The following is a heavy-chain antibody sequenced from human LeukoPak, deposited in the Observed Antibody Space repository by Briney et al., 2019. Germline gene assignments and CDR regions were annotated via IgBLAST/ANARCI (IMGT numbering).Heavy chain of an antibody. J-gene: IGHJ3*02. CDR3: ARDFGDYLAFDI. CDR2: ISSSSSYI. CDR1: GFTFSSYS. D-gene: IGHD4-17*01. Sequence: GGSLRLSCAASGFTFSSYSMNWVRQAPGKGLEWVSSISSSSSYIYYADSVKGRFTISRHNSKNTLYLEMNSLRAEDTAVYYCARDFGDYLAFDIWGQGTMVTVSS. V-gene: IGHV3-21*04.